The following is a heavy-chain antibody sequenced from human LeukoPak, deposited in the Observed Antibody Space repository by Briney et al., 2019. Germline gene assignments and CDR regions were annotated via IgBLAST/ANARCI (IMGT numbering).Heavy chain of an antibody. CDR1: GVTFSSYE. J-gene: IGHJ5*02. D-gene: IGHD3-10*01. CDR2: ISSSGSTI. Sequence: AGGSLRLSCAASGVTFSSYEMNWVRRAPGKGLEWVSYISSSGSTIYYADSVKGRFTISRDNAKKSLYLHMNSLRAEDTAVYYCARTYYGSGSYHNWFDPWGQGTLVTVSS. V-gene: IGHV3-48*03. CDR3: ARTYYGSGSYHNWFDP.